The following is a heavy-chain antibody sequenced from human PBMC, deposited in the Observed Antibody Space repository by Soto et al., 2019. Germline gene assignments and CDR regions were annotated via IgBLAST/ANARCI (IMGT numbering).Heavy chain of an antibody. Sequence: SVKLCSKERRVTYSSKSLSWPQQSPRQGLEWMGGIIPIFGTANYAQKFQGRVTITADESTSTAYMELSSLRSEDTAVYYCARDLGRYFDWLLYGDYYYGMDVWGQGTTVTVSS. CDR2: IIPIFGTA. D-gene: IGHD3-9*01. CDR1: RVTYSSKS. V-gene: IGHV1-69*13. J-gene: IGHJ6*02. CDR3: ARDLGRYFDWLLYGDYYYGMDV.